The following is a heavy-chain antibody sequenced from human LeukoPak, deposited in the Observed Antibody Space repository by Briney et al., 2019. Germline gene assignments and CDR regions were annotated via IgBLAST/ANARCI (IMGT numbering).Heavy chain of an antibody. Sequence: GGSLRLSCAASGFTFSSYAMSWVGQAPGKGLEWVANIKQDGSEKYYVDSVKGRFTISRDNAKNSLYLQMNSLRAEDTAVYYCARPQPGGYYYDSSGYYISWGQGTLVTVSS. CDR1: GFTFSSYA. V-gene: IGHV3-7*01. J-gene: IGHJ4*02. CDR2: IKQDGSEK. CDR3: ARPQPGGYYYDSSGYYIS. D-gene: IGHD3-22*01.